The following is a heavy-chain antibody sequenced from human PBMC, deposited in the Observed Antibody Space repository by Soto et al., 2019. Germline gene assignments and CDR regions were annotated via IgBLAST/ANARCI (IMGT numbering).Heavy chain of an antibody. CDR1: GFSVSSSY. Sequence: GGSLRLSCAASGFSVSSSYMTWVRRAPGKGLEWVSSISGTTGSTYYTDSVRGRFTISRDNSKNTLYLQMNSLRAEDTAAYYCAKDLDSSWTGYYFDCWGQGTLVTVSS. D-gene: IGHD6-13*01. V-gene: IGHV3-23*01. J-gene: IGHJ4*02. CDR3: AKDLDSSWTGYYFDC. CDR2: ISGTTGST.